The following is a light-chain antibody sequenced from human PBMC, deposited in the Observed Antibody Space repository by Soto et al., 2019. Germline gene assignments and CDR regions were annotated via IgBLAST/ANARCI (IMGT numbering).Light chain of an antibody. Sequence: EIVVTQSPATLSVSPGERATLSCRASQSVSSNLAWYQQKPGQAPRLLIYGASTRATGIPARFSGSGSGTEFTLTISSLPSEDFAVYYCQQYNNWPPWTFGQGTKVEIQ. V-gene: IGKV3-15*01. CDR2: GAS. CDR1: QSVSSN. CDR3: QQYNNWPPWT. J-gene: IGKJ1*01.